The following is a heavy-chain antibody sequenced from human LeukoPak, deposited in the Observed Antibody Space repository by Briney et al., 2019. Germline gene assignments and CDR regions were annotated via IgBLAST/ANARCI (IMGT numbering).Heavy chain of an antibody. V-gene: IGHV3-66*01. D-gene: IGHD5-18*01. CDR3: ARDHAYSYGFSYYFHS. CDR2: IYSGGNT. J-gene: IGHJ4*02. Sequence: PGGSLRPSCAASGFSVSSSYMSWVRQAPGKGLEWVSVIYSGGNTFYADSVKGRFTISRDNSKNMLYLQMNSLRPEDTAVYYCARDHAYSYGFSYYFHSWGQGTLVTVSS. CDR1: GFSVSSSY.